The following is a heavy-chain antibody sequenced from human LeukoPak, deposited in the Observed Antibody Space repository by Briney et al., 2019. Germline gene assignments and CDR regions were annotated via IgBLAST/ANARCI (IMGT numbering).Heavy chain of an antibody. CDR3: ARAITMTVLANGY. J-gene: IGHJ4*02. CDR2: ISGSGGST. CDR1: GFTFSSYA. Sequence: PGGSLRLSCAASGFTFSSYAMSWVRQAPGKGLEWVSAISGSGGSTYYADSVKGRFTISRDNSKNTLYLQMNSLRAEDTAVYYCARAITMTVLANGYWGQGTLVTVSS. V-gene: IGHV3-23*01. D-gene: IGHD3-22*01.